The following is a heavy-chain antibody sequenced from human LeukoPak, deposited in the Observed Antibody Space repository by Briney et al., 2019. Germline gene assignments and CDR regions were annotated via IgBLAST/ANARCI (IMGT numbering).Heavy chain of an antibody. CDR3: ARHWTVISPNFSGSTRGLGYYYMDV. CDR1: GGSFSGYY. J-gene: IGHJ6*03. D-gene: IGHD1-26*01. CDR2: INHSGST. V-gene: IGHV4-34*01. Sequence: SSETLSLTCAVYGGSFSGYYWSWIRQPPGKGLEWIGEINHSGSTNYNPSLKSRVTISVDTSKNQFSLKLSSVTAADTAVYYCARHWTVISPNFSGSTRGLGYYYMDVWGKGTTVTVSS.